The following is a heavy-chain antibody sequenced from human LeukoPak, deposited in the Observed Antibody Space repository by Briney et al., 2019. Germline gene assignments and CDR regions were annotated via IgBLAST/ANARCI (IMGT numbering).Heavy chain of an antibody. Sequence: GGSLRLSCAASGFTFSSYAMHWVRQAPGKGLERVAVISYDGSNKYYADSVKGRFTISRDNSKNTLYLQMNSLRAEDTAVYYCARVRDTAMVMDAFDIWGQGTMVTVSS. J-gene: IGHJ3*02. CDR1: GFTFSSYA. V-gene: IGHV3-30*04. CDR3: ARVRDTAMVMDAFDI. CDR2: ISYDGSNK. D-gene: IGHD5-18*01.